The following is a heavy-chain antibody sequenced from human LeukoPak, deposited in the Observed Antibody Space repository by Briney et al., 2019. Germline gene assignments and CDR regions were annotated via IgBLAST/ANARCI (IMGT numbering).Heavy chain of an antibody. CDR3: ARGKPAAGYDY. V-gene: IGHV3-48*01. J-gene: IGHJ4*02. CDR2: ISDSSSTI. Sequence: PGGSLRLSCAASGFTFSTYGMNWVRQAPGKGLEWVSYISDSSSTIYYADSVKGRFTISRDNAKNSLYLQMNSLRAEDTAVYYCARGKPAAGYDYWGQGTLVTISS. D-gene: IGHD6-13*01. CDR1: GFTFSTYG.